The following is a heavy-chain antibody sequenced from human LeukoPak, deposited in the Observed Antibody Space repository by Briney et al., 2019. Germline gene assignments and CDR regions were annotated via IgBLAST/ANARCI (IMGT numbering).Heavy chain of an antibody. CDR3: ARDHGSGSYYNLDY. J-gene: IGHJ4*02. V-gene: IGHV1-2*02. CDR2: INPNSGGT. CDR1: GYTFTGNY. D-gene: IGHD3-10*01. Sequence: ASVKVSCKASGYTFTGNYMHWVRQAPGQGLEWMGWINPNSGGTNYAQKFQGRVTMTRDTSISTAYMELSRLRSDDTAVYYCARDHGSGSYYNLDYWGQGTLVTVSS.